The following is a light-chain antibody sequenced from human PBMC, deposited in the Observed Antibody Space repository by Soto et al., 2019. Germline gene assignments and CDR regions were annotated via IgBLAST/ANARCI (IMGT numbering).Light chain of an antibody. CDR2: DAS. CDR1: QSVSSRS. J-gene: IGKJ3*01. CDR3: QQYGTSLGS. Sequence: EIVLTQSPGTLSLSPGERATLSCRASQSVSSRSLAWYQEKPGQAPRLLSYDASRRATDIPDRFSGSGSGTDFTLTISRLEPEDFAVYYCQQYGTSLGSFGPGTRVDVK. V-gene: IGKV3-20*01.